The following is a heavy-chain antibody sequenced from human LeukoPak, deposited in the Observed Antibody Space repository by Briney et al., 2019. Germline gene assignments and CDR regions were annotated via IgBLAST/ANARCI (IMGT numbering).Heavy chain of an antibody. V-gene: IGHV3-48*04. J-gene: IGHJ4*02. CDR2: ISSSSSTI. D-gene: IGHD3-3*01. CDR1: GFTFSSYR. Sequence: GGSLRLSCAATGFTFSSYRMNWVGQAPGKGLEGVSYISSSSSTIYYADSVKGRFTISRDNAKNSLYLQMNSLRAEDTAVYYCARGYYTSGRFYFDYWGQGTLVTVSS. CDR3: ARGYYTSGRFYFDY.